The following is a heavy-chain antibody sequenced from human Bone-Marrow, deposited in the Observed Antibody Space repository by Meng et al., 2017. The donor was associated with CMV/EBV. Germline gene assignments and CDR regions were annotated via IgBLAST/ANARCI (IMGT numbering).Heavy chain of an antibody. CDR3: ASLAAAGTLYNWFDP. V-gene: IGHV4-61*05. Sequence: GSLRLSCSVSDGSISSSSYYWGWIRQPPGKGLEWIGYIYYSGSTNYNPSLKSRVTISVDTSKNQFSLKLSSVTAADTAVYYCASLAAAGTLYNWFDPWGQRTLVTVSS. J-gene: IGHJ5*02. D-gene: IGHD6-13*01. CDR2: IYYSGST. CDR1: DGSISSSSYY.